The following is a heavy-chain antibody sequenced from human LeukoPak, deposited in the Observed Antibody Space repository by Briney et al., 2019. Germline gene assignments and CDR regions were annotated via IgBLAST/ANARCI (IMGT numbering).Heavy chain of an antibody. J-gene: IGHJ5*02. V-gene: IGHV3-48*03. D-gene: IGHD4-17*01. CDR3: VRGGYGDYGRGS. Sequence: PGGSLRLSCVASGFTFRSYEMNWVRQAPGKGLEWVSYIYSDGTPIYYADSVKGRFTISRDNARNSLYLQMNSLRVEDTAVYYCVRGGYGDYGRGSWGQGTLLTVSS. CDR2: IYSDGTPI. CDR1: GFTFRSYE.